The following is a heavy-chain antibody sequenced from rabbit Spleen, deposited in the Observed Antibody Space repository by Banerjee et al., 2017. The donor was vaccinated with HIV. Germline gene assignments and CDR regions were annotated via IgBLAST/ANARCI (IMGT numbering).Heavy chain of an antibody. CDR3: ARDSSSSFSSYGMDL. D-gene: IGHD1-1*01. CDR2: IDTGSSGFT. CDR1: GVSFGSSSY. Sequence: QSLEESGGDLVKPGASLTLTCTASGVSFGSSSYMCWVRQAPGKGLEWIACIDTGSSGFTYFATWAKGRFTISKTSSTTVTLQMTSLTAADTATYFCARDSSSSFSSYGMDLWGPGTLVT. V-gene: IGHV1S40*01. J-gene: IGHJ6*01.